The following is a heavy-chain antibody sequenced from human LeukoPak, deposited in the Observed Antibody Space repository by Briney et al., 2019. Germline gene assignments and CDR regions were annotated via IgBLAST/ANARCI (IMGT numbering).Heavy chain of an antibody. D-gene: IGHD6-13*01. V-gene: IGHV3-21*01. J-gene: IGHJ4*02. CDR1: GFTFSSYS. Sequence: GGSLRLSCAASGFTFSSYSMNWVRQAPGKGLEWVSSISSSSSYIYYADSVKGRFTISRDNAKNSLYLQMNCLRAEDTAVYYCASNDQQLVPYWGQGTLVTVSS. CDR3: ASNDQQLVPY. CDR2: ISSSSSYI.